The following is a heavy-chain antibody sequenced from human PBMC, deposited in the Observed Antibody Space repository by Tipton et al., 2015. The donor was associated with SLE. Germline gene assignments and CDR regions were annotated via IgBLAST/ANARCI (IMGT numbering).Heavy chain of an antibody. D-gene: IGHD3-3*01. CDR1: GYTFTDYG. CDR2: IIPIFGTA. V-gene: IGHV1-69*13. J-gene: IGHJ4*02. Sequence: QSGAEVKKPGASVKVSCKASGYTFTDYGISGVRQAPGQGLEWMGGIIPIFGTANYAQKFQGRVTITADESTSTAYMELSSLRSEDTAVYYCATVSRNFWSGYFYWGQGTLVTVSS. CDR3: ATVSRNFWSGYFY.